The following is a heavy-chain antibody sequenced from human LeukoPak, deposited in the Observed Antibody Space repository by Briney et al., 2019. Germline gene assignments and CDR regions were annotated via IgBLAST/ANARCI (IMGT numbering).Heavy chain of an antibody. D-gene: IGHD6-19*01. V-gene: IGHV1-2*02. CDR3: ARTEAMAGTSGTFDY. Sequence: ASVKVSCKASGYTFTGYYMHWVRQAPGQGLEWMGWINPNSGGTNYAQKFQGRVTMTRDTSISTAYMELSRLRSDDTAVYYCARTEAMAGTSGTFDYWGQGTLVTVSS. CDR2: INPNSGGT. J-gene: IGHJ4*02. CDR1: GYTFTGYY.